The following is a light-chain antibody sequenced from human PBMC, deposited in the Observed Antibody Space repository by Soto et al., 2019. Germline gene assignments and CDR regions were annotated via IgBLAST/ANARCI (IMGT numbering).Light chain of an antibody. V-gene: IGKV1-5*01. J-gene: IGKJ4*01. CDR2: DAS. CDR1: QSISSW. CDR3: QQYNKYSPELT. Sequence: DIQMTQSDSGIATSVCDRVTITSSASQSISSWMAWYQQKPGKAPKLLIYDASSLESGVPSRFSGSGSGKEITLNISSLQPGEFATYYCQQYNKYSPELTCGGGTKGDIK.